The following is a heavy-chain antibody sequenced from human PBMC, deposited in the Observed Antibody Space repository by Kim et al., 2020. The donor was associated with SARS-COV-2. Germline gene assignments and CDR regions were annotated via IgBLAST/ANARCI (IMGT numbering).Heavy chain of an antibody. CDR1: GGSISGYY. J-gene: IGHJ5*01. Sequence: SETLSLTCTVSGGSISGYYWCWLRQPPGQGMERVGYVFYSGNTNYNPSLRGRVTISVDTYKNQFSLKLNLVTDADMAVYYCAGGAGWYASWGQGTLVTVSS. CDR3: AGGAGWYAS. CDR2: VFYSGNT. V-gene: IGHV4-59*01.